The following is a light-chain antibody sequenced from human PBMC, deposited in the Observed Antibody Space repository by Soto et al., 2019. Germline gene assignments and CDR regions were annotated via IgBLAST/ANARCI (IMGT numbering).Light chain of an antibody. V-gene: IGKV3-20*01. Sequence: ETLLTQSPGTLSLSPGERATLSCRASQSVYDNRLAWYQHRPGQSPRVLIYAAYSRAPGIPDRFSGSTSGTDFTLTISRLEHEDVADYSFHQYGNSHWAFGQGTKVEIK. CDR2: AAY. CDR1: QSVYDNR. CDR3: HQYGNSHWA. J-gene: IGKJ1*01.